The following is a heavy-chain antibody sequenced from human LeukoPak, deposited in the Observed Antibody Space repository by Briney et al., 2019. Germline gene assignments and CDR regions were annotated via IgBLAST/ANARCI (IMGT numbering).Heavy chain of an antibody. D-gene: IGHD2-2*01. V-gene: IGHV3-23*01. J-gene: IGHJ4*02. CDR2: ISGSGGST. Sequence: GSLRLSCAASGFTFSSYAMSWVRQAPGEGLEWVSAISGSGGSTYYADSVKGRFTISRDNSKNTLYLQMNSLRAEDTAVYYCAKSGVIVVVPAAMGMFDYWGQGTLVTVSS. CDR3: AKSGVIVVVPAAMGMFDY. CDR1: GFTFSSYA.